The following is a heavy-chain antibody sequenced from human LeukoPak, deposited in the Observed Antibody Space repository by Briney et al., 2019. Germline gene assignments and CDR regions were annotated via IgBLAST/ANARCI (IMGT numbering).Heavy chain of an antibody. D-gene: IGHD3-10*01. Sequence: GGSLRLSCAASGFTFSTHDMHWVRQAPGKGPEWVAFIRYDGINKYYADSVKGRFTISRDSFKNTLYLQMNSLRPEDTAVYYCAKEGDYYGSGSYRDGFDIWGQGTRATVSS. J-gene: IGHJ3*02. CDR2: IRYDGINK. CDR3: AKEGDYYGSGSYRDGFDI. V-gene: IGHV3-30*02. CDR1: GFTFSTHD.